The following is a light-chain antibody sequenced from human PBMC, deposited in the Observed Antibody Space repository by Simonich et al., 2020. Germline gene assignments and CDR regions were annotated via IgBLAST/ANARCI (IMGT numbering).Light chain of an antibody. J-gene: IGKJ1*01. Sequence: DIVMTQSPDSLDVSLGERATINCKSSQSDLYSSNNKNYLAWYQQKPGQPPKLLIYSASTRASGVPDRFSGSGSGTDFTLTISSLQAEDVAVYYCQQYYSTPWTFGQGPKVEIK. CDR2: SAS. CDR3: QQYYSTPWT. V-gene: IGKV4-1*01. CDR1: QSDLYSSNNKNY.